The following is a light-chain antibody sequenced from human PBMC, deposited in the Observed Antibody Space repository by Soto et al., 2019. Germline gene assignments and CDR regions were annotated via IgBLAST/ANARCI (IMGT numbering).Light chain of an antibody. CDR2: DAS. J-gene: IGKJ5*01. Sequence: DIPITQSPSTPSASVVDRVTITCLASQSISSWLAWYQQKPGKAPKLLIYDASSLESGVPSRFSGSGYGTEFTLTISRLEPDDFALDFCQQYGGSPITFGLGTRLEIK. CDR3: QQYGGSPIT. CDR1: QSISSW. V-gene: IGKV1-5*01.